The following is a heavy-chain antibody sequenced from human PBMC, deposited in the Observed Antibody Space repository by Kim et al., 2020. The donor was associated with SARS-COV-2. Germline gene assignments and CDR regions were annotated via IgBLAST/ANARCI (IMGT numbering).Heavy chain of an antibody. V-gene: IGHV4-34*01. Sequence: RVTISVDTSKNQFSLKLSSVTAADTAVYYCARGRCSSTSCYAWPSYGMDVWGQGTTVTVSS. J-gene: IGHJ6*02. D-gene: IGHD2-2*01. CDR3: ARGRCSSTSCYAWPSYGMDV.